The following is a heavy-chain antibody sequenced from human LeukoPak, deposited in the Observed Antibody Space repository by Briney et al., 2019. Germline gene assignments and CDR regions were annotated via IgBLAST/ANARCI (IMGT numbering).Heavy chain of an antibody. J-gene: IGHJ4*02. V-gene: IGHV1-3*01. D-gene: IGHD2-8*01. CDR1: GYTFTSYA. CDR3: ARSGKLYFHLDY. CDR2: INAGTGNG. Sequence: GASVKVSCKTSGYTFTSYAIHWVRQAPGQRIEWMGWINAGTGNGKNSPDFQGRITITRDTSASTAYMELTSLRSDDTAMYYCARSGKLYFHLDYWGQGSLVSVSS.